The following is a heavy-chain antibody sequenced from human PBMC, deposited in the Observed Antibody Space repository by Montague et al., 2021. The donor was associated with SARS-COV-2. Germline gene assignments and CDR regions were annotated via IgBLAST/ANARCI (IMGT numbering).Heavy chain of an antibody. CDR1: GGSISSYY. J-gene: IGHJ5*02. CDR3: ARELSCSGGSCGWFAP. Sequence: SETLSLTCTVSGGSISSYYWSWIRQPPGKGLEWIGNVYYTGSTNYNPSLKSRVTIALDTSMNQFSLKLSSVSAADTAMYYCARELSCSGGSCGWFAPWGQGTLVTVSS. CDR2: VYYTGST. V-gene: IGHV4-59*01. D-gene: IGHD2-15*01.